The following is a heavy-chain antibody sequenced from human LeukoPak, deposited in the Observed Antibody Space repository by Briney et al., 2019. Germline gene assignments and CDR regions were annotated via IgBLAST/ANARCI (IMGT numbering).Heavy chain of an antibody. J-gene: IGHJ4*02. CDR1: GYTFTGYY. V-gene: IGHV1-2*02. Sequence: GSVTDSCKASGYTFTGYYMHWVRQAPGQGLEWMGWINPNSGGTNYAQKFQGRVTMTRDTSISTAYMELSRLRSDDTAVYDCARDRRAGQVAGHFDYWGQGRLVSVSS. CDR3: ARDRRAGQVAGHFDY. D-gene: IGHD6-19*01. CDR2: INPNSGGT.